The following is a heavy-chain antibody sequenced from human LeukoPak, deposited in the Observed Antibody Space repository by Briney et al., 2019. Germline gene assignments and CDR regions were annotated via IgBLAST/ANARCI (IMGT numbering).Heavy chain of an antibody. CDR3: ARLRPVPRYDRGGYQRGYFDY. V-gene: IGHV4-4*07. CDR2: IYTSGST. Sequence: SETLSLTCTVSGGSISSSYWSWIRQPAGKGLEWIGRIYTSGSTNYNPSLKSRVTISVDTSKNQFSLKLRSVTAADTAVYYCARLRPVPRYDRGGYQRGYFDYGGQGPLVPVSS. D-gene: IGHD3-22*01. J-gene: IGHJ4*02. CDR1: GGSISSSY.